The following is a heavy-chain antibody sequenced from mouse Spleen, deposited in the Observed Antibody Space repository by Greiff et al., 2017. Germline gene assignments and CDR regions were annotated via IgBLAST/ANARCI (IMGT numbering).Heavy chain of an antibody. V-gene: IGHV5-9-3*01. CDR2: ISSGGGNT. D-gene: IGHD4-1*01. J-gene: IGHJ2*01. Sequence: EVQLVESGGGLVKLGGSLKLSCAASGFTFSSYAMSWVRQTPEKRLEWVATISSGGGNTYYPDSVKGRFTISRDNAKNTLYLQMSSLKSEDTAMYYCARHLGRDYFDYWGQGTTLTVSS. CDR1: GFTFSSYA. CDR3: ARHLGRDYFDY.